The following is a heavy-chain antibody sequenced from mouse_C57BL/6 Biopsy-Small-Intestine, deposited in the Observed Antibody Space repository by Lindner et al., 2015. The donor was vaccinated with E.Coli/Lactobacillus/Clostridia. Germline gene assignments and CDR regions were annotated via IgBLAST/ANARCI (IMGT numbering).Heavy chain of an antibody. Sequence: VQLQESGAELARPGASVKLSCKASGYTFTSYGISWVKQRTGQGLEWIGEIYPRSGNTYYNEKFKGKATLTADKSSSTAYMELRSLTSEDSAVYFCARYGTRYYAMDYWGQGTPVTVSS. CDR1: GYTFTSYG. CDR3: ARYGTRYYAMDY. D-gene: IGHD4-1*01. V-gene: IGHV1-81*01. J-gene: IGHJ4*01. CDR2: IYPRSGNT.